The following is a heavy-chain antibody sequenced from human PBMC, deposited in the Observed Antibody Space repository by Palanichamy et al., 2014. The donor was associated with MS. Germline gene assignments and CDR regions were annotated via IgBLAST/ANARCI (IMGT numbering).Heavy chain of an antibody. J-gene: IGHJ3*02. V-gene: IGHV1-46*04. Sequence: QVHLVQSGAEVKKPGASVRVSCEASGYTFTNYYIHWVRQAPGQGLEWMGMINPGGGATAFPQNLQGRVTMTGDTSTSTVHMELSSLKSEDTAVYFCARDRRGNAFDIWGQGTMVTVSS. CDR2: INPGGGAT. CDR3: ARDRRGNAFDI. CDR1: GYTFTNYY. D-gene: IGHD3-16*01.